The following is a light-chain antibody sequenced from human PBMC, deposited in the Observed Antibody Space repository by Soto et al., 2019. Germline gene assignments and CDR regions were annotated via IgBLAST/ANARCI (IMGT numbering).Light chain of an antibody. CDR3: MQGTHWPRT. J-gene: IGKJ2*01. Sequence: DVVMTQSPLSLPVTPGQPASISCRSSQSLVHSDGNTYLTWFQQRPGQSPRRLVYKVSNRDSGVPDRFSGSGSGTDFTLKISRVEAEDVGVYYCMQGTHWPRTFGQGTNLEIK. V-gene: IGKV2-30*02. CDR2: KVS. CDR1: QSLVHSDGNTY.